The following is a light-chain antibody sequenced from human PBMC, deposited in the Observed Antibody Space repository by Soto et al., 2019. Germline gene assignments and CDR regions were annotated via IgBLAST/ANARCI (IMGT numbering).Light chain of an antibody. CDR3: SSYTSSSTYV. Sequence: QSVLTQPASLSGSPGQALTISCTGTSSYVGGYNYVSWYQQHPGKAPKLMIYDVSNRPSGVSNRFSGSKSGNTASLTISGLQAEDEADYYCSSYTSSSTYVFGTGTKVTVL. CDR1: SSYVGGYNY. J-gene: IGLJ1*01. V-gene: IGLV2-14*01. CDR2: DVS.